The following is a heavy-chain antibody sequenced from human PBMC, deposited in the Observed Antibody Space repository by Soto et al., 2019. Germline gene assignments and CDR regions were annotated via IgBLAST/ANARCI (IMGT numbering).Heavy chain of an antibody. CDR3: ARATGSNIHFDY. J-gene: IGHJ4*02. CDR2: INTDGSST. D-gene: IGHD1-26*01. V-gene: IGHV3-74*01. CDR1: GLTFSSYW. Sequence: EVQLVESGGGLVQSGGSLRLSCAASGLTFSSYWMHWVRQAPGKGLVWVSRINTDGSSTTYADSVKGRFTISRDNTKNTLYLQKNSLRVEDTAVYYCARATGSNIHFDYWGQGTLVTVSS.